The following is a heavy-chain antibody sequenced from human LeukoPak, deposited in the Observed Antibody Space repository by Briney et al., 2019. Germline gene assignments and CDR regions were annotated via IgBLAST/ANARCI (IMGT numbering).Heavy chain of an antibody. CDR1: GYTFTGYY. V-gene: IGHV1-2*02. J-gene: IGHJ4*02. CDR3: AGSVTYYYDSSGPRWLGY. D-gene: IGHD3-22*01. Sequence: ASVKVSCKASGYTFTGYYMHWVRQAPGQGLEWMGWINPNSGGTNYAQKFQGRVTMTRDTSISTAYMELSRLRSDDTAVYYCAGSVTYYYDSSGPRWLGYWGQGTLVTVSS. CDR2: INPNSGGT.